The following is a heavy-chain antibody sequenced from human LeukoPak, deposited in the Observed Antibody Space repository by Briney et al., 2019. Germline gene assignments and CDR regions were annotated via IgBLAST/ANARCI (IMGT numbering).Heavy chain of an antibody. CDR1: GFTFSSYS. CDR3: ARDASADILTGYYLRKNPPPTY. Sequence: GGSLRLSCAASGFTFSSYSMNWVRQAPGKGLEWVSSISSSSSYIYYADSVKGRFTISRDNAKNSLYLQMNSLRAGDTAVYYCARDASADILTGYYLRKNPPPTYWGQGTLVTVSS. CDR2: ISSSSSYI. V-gene: IGHV3-21*01. D-gene: IGHD3-9*01. J-gene: IGHJ4*02.